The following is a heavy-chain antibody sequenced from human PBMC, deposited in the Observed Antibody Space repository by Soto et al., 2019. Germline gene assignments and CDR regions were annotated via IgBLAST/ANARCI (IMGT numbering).Heavy chain of an antibody. CDR3: ARSTTVTTDDKDFDY. CDR2: IYHSGST. Sequence: QVQLQESGPGLVKPSGTLSLTCAVSGGSISSSNWWSWVRQPPGKGLEWIGEIYHSGSTNYNPSLKSRFTISVDKSKNQFSLKLSSVTAADTAVYYCARSTTVTTDDKDFDYWGQGTLVTVSS. CDR1: GGSISSSNW. V-gene: IGHV4-4*02. D-gene: IGHD4-17*01. J-gene: IGHJ4*02.